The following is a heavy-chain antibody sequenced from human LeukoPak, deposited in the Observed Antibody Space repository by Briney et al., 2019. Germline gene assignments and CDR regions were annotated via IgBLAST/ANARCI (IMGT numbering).Heavy chain of an antibody. D-gene: IGHD6-19*01. CDR3: ARAYPGGWYGWYFDY. Sequence: GGSLRLSCAASGFTFSTYAMHWVRQAPGKGLEYVSAISSNGGSTYYADSVKGRFTISRDNSKNTLYLQMGSLRAEDMAVYYCARAYPGGWYGWYFDYWGQGTLVTVPS. V-gene: IGHV3-64*02. CDR2: ISSNGGST. J-gene: IGHJ4*02. CDR1: GFTFSTYA.